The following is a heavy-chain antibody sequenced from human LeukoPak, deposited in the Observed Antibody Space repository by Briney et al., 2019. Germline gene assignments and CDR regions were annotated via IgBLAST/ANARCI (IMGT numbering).Heavy chain of an antibody. Sequence: PSETLSLTCTVSGGSISSGDYYWSWIRQPPGKGLEWIGYIYYSGSTYYNPSLKSRVTISVDTSKNQFSLKLSSVTAADTAVYYCARATLNLYYFDYWGQGTLVTVS. CDR2: IYYSGST. CDR1: GGSISSGDYY. CDR3: ARATLNLYYFDY. V-gene: IGHV4-30-4*08. J-gene: IGHJ4*02. D-gene: IGHD1-7*01.